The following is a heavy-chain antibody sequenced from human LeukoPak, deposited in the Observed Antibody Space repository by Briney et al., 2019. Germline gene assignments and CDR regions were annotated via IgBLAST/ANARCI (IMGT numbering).Heavy chain of an antibody. V-gene: IGHV4-34*01. CDR3: ARESGSYYFY. CDR2: INHSGST. CDR1: GGSFSGYY. J-gene: IGHJ4*02. D-gene: IGHD1-26*01. Sequence: PSETLSHTCAVYGGSFSGYYWSWIRQPPGKGLEWIGEINHSGSTNYIPSLKSRVTRSVDTSKNQFSLKLSSVTAADTAVYYCARESGSYYFYWGQGTLVTVSS.